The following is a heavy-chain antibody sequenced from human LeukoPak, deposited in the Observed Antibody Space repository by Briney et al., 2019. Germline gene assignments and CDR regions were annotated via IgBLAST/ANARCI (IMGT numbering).Heavy chain of an antibody. CDR3: AREYGSSGYQY. CDR1: GGSIRSYY. D-gene: IGHD3-22*01. V-gene: IGHV4-59*01. CDR2: IYYSGST. Sequence: PSETLSLTCTVSGGSIRSYYWSWIRQPPGKGLEWIGYIYYSGSTNYNPSLKSRVTISVDTSKNQFSLKLSSVTAADTAVYYCAREYGSSGYQYWGQGTLVTVSS. J-gene: IGHJ4*02.